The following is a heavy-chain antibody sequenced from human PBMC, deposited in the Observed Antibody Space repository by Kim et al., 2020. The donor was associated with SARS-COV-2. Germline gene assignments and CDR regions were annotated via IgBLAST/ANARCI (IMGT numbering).Heavy chain of an antibody. J-gene: IGHJ4*02. CDR2: IYYSGST. CDR1: GGSISSSSYY. D-gene: IGHD4-17*01. V-gene: IGHV4-39*01. Sequence: SETLSLTCTVSGGSISSSSYYWGWIRQPPGKGLEWIGSIYYSGSTYYNPSLKSRVTISVDTSKNQFSLKLSSVTAADTAVYYCASRLNDYGERSADYWGQGTLVTVSS. CDR3: ASRLNDYGERSADY.